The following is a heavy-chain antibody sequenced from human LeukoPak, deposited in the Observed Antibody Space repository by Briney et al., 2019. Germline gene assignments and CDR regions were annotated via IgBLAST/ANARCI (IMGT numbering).Heavy chain of an antibody. Sequence: PGGSLRLSCAASGFTFSSYWMHWVRQAPGKGLVWVSRINSDGSSTSYADSVKGRFTISRDNAKNTLYLQMNSLRAEDTAVYYCARVTPYYGSGSYSEPIDYWGQGILVTVSS. CDR1: GFTFSSYW. CDR2: INSDGSST. V-gene: IGHV3-74*01. CDR3: ARVTPYYGSGSYSEPIDY. J-gene: IGHJ4*02. D-gene: IGHD3-10*01.